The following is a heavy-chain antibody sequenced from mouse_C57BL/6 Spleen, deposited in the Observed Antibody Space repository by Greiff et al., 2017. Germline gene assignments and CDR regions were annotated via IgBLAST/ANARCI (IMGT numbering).Heavy chain of an antibody. CDR3: ASASKDWYFDV. CDR2: IYPSDSDT. V-gene: IGHV1-50*01. D-gene: IGHD2-5*01. J-gene: IGHJ1*03. CDR1: GYTFTSYW. Sequence: QVQLQQPGAELVKPGASVKLSCKASGYTFTSYWMQWVKQRPGQGLEWIGEIYPSDSDTNYNQKFKGKATLTVDTSSRTAYMQLSSLTSTDFEVYYYASASKDWYFDVWGTGTTVTVSS.